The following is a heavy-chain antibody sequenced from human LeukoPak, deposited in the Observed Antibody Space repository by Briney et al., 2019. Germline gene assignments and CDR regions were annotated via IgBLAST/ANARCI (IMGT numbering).Heavy chain of an antibody. D-gene: IGHD3-10*01. CDR3: TGNYYGSGSYADFDY. CDR2: ISDSGGST. CDR1: GFTFSSYV. V-gene: IGHV3-23*01. Sequence: GGSLRLSCAASGFTFSSYVMSWVRQAPGKGLEWVSVISDSGGSTYYADSVKGRFTISRDTSKNTLYLQLDSLKTEDTAVYYCTGNYYGSGSYADFDYWGQGTLVTVSS. J-gene: IGHJ4*02.